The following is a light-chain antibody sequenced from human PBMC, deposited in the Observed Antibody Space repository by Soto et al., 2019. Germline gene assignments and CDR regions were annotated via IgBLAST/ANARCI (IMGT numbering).Light chain of an antibody. Sequence: QSVLTQPPSVSGAPVQRVTISCTGSSSNIGAGYDVHWYQQLPGTATKLLIYGNSNRPSGVPDRFSGSKSGTSASLAITGLQAEDEADYYCQSYERSLSGLVYGTGTKLTVL. CDR2: GNS. V-gene: IGLV1-40*01. J-gene: IGLJ1*01. CDR3: QSYERSLSGLV. CDR1: SSNIGAGYD.